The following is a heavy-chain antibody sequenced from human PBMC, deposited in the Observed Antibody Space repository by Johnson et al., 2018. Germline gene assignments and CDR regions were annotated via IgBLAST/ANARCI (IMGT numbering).Heavy chain of an antibody. V-gene: IGHV3-43D*03. J-gene: IGHJ3*02. CDR2: ICWDGGRT. CDR3: AKEIPSRIYCGGDGSHDAFDI. D-gene: IGHD2-21*02. CDR1: GFTFDDYA. Sequence: VQLVESGGVVVQXGGSXRLXCAASGFTFDDYAMHWVRQPPGKGLAWVSLICWDGGRTYYADSVKGRFPISRDNSKNSLYLQMNSLRAEDTALYYCAKEIPSRIYCGGDGSHDAFDIWGQGTMVTVSS.